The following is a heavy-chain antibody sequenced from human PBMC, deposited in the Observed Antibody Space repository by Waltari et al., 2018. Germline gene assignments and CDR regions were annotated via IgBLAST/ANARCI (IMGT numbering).Heavy chain of an antibody. CDR3: TSAPIGLTFDY. J-gene: IGHJ4*02. V-gene: IGHV3-49*04. CDR2: IGSKGYGGTT. D-gene: IGHD3-16*01. CDR1: GFTFGDYA. Sequence: EVQLVESGGGLVQPGRSLRLSCTASGFTFGDYAMSWVRQAPGKWLEWVGFIGSKGYGGTTEYAASVKGRFTISRDDPKSIAYLQMNSLKTEDTAVDYCTSAPIGLTFDYWGQGTLVTVSS.